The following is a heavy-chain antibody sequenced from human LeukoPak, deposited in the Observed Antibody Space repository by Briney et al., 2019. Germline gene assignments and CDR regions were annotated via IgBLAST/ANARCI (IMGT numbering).Heavy chain of an antibody. V-gene: IGHV4-59*01. CDR2: IYYSGST. Sequence: SETLSLTCTVSGDSISTYYWSWIRQPPGKGLEWIGYIYYSGSTNYNPSLKSRVTISVDTSKNQFSLKLSSVTAADTAVYYCARGRWESSPWGQGTLVTVSS. CDR3: ARGRWESSP. J-gene: IGHJ5*02. CDR1: GDSISTYY. D-gene: IGHD3-16*01.